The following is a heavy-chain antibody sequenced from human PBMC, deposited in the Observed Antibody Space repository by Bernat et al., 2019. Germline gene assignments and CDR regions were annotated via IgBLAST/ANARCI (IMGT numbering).Heavy chain of an antibody. Sequence: EVQLVESGGGLVQPGGSLRLSCTASGFIFSSYEMNWVRQAPGKGLEWVSYITSSGTNTYYADSVKGRFTISRDNAKNSLYLQMNSLRGEDTAFYYCAAVDRSRRPGYWGQGTLVTVSS. CDR3: AAVDRSRRPGY. D-gene: IGHD6-19*01. CDR1: GFIFSSYE. J-gene: IGHJ4*02. CDR2: ITSSGTNT. V-gene: IGHV3-48*03.